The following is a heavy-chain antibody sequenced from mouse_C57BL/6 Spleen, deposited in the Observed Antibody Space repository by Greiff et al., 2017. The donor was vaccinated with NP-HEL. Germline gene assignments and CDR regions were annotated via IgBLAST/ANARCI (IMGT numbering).Heavy chain of an antibody. CDR2: INPGSGGT. J-gene: IGHJ1*03. D-gene: IGHD3-1*01. V-gene: IGHV1-54*01. CDR1: GYAFTNYL. CDR3: ARRATTSYFDV. Sequence: VKLMESGAELVRPGTSVKVSCKASGYAFTNYLIEWVKQRPGQGLEWIGVINPGSGGTNYNEKFKGKATLTADKSSSTAYMQLSSLTSEDSAVYFCARRATTSYFDVWGTGTTVTVSS.